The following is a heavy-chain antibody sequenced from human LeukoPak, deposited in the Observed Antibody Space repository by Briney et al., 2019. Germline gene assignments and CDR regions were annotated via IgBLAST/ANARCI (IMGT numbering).Heavy chain of an antibody. CDR3: ARDLYGDDAFDI. J-gene: IGHJ3*02. CDR2: IINSSSNI. D-gene: IGHD2/OR15-2a*01. Sequence: PGGSLRLSCAASGFTFSRYSMNGVRPPPGKGREGVASIINSSSNIYYTPSVKGRFTISRDNAKNSLYLQMNSLRAEDTAVYYCARDLYGDDAFDIWGQGTMVTVSS. V-gene: IGHV3-21*01. CDR1: GFTFSRYS.